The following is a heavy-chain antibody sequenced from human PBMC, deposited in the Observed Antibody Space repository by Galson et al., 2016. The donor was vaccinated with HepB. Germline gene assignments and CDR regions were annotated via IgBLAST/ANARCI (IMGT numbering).Heavy chain of an antibody. CDR2: ISGNGGST. J-gene: IGHJ4*02. Sequence: SLRLSCAASGFTFSFYAMNWVRQAPGKGLEYVSAISGNGGSTYYADSVKGRFTISRDNSRNTLYLQMSSLRTEDTAVYYCVKGGGYSSGWYKGAFDYWGQGTLVTVSS. CDR3: VKGGGYSSGWYKGAFDY. CDR1: GFTFSFYA. V-gene: IGHV3-64D*06. D-gene: IGHD6-19*01.